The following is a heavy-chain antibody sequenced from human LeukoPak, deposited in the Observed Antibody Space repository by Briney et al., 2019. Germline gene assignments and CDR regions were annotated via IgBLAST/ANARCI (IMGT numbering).Heavy chain of an antibody. V-gene: IGHV4-34*01. CDR1: GGSFSGYY. Sequence: SETLSLTCAVYGGSFSGYYWSWIRQPPGKGLGWIGEINHSGSTNYNPSLKSRVTISVDTSKNQFSLKLSSVTAADTAVYYCARGRVPLPTPRLLWFGELFGIWGQGTMVTVSS. CDR2: INHSGST. D-gene: IGHD3-10*01. J-gene: IGHJ3*02. CDR3: ARGRVPLPTPRLLWFGELFGI.